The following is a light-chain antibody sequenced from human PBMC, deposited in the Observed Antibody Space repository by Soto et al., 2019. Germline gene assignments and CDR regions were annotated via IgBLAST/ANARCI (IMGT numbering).Light chain of an antibody. CDR1: SSNIGSNT. CDR2: SNN. V-gene: IGLV1-44*01. Sequence: QSVLTQRPSASGTPGQRVTISCSGSSSNIGSNTVNWYQQLPGTAPKLLIYSNNQRPSGVPDRFSGSKSGTSASLAISGRQSEDEADYYCAAWDDSLNGVVFGGGTKVTVL. CDR3: AAWDDSLNGVV. J-gene: IGLJ2*01.